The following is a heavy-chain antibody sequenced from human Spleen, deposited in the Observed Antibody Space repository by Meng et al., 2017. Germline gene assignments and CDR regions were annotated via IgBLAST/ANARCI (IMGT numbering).Heavy chain of an antibody. J-gene: IGHJ4*02. CDR1: GFTFSSYG. CDR2: IYSVGNT. CDR3: ARDRGTDYYYDSSGYYY. Sequence: QVQLVESGGGVVQPGRSLRLSCAASGFTFSSYGMHWVRQAPGKGLEWVSVIYSVGNTYYADSVKGRFTISRDNSKNTLYLQMNSLRAEDTAVYYCARDRGTDYYYDSSGYYYWGQGTLVTVSS. D-gene: IGHD3-22*01. V-gene: IGHV3-NL1*01.